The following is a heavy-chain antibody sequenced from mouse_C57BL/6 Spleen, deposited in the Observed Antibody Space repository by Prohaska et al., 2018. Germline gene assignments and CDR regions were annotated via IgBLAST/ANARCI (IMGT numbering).Heavy chain of an antibody. V-gene: IGHV1-15*01. CDR2: IDPETGST. CDR3: TRWDYGSSYRYAMDY. D-gene: IGHD1-1*01. J-gene: IGHJ4*01. Sequence: QVQLQQSGAEMVRPGASVTLSCKASGYTFTDYEMHWVKQTPVNCLEWIGAIDPETGSTSYNQKVKGKAILTADRSSSTAYMEHRSLTSEDSAVYYCTRWDYGSSYRYAMDYWGQGTSVTVSS. CDR1: GYTFTDYE.